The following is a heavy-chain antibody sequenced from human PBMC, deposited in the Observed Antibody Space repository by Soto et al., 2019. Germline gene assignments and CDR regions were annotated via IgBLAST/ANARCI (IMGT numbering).Heavy chain of an antibody. CDR3: ASAVYDSSGYYYLGY. J-gene: IGHJ4*02. D-gene: IGHD3-22*01. V-gene: IGHV4-39*01. Sequence: QLQLQESGPGLVKPSETLSLTCTVSGGSISSSSYYWGWIRQPPGKGLEWIGSIYYSGSTYYNPSLKRRVTISVDTSKNQVSLKLSSVTAADTAVYYCASAVYDSSGYYYLGYWGQGTLVTVSS. CDR2: IYYSGST. CDR1: GGSISSSSYY.